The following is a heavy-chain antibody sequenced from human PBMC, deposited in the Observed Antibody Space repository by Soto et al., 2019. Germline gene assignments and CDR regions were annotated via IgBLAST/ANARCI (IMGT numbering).Heavy chain of an antibody. CDR1: GGSISSSSYY. J-gene: IGHJ5*02. V-gene: IGHV4-39*01. CDR3: ARRITIFGVENNWSDP. Sequence: SETLSLTCTVSGGSISSSSYYWGWIRQPPGKGLEWIGSIYYSGSTYYNPSLKSRVTISVDTSKNQFSLKLSSVTAADTAVYYCARRITIFGVENNWSDPWGQGTLVTVSS. CDR2: IYYSGST. D-gene: IGHD3-3*01.